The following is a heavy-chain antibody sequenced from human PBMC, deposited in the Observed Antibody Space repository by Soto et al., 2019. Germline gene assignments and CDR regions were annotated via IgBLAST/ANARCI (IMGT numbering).Heavy chain of an antibody. J-gene: IGHJ4*02. V-gene: IGHV5-10-1*01. CDR3: TRQSGTYYDSSGYYFDY. CDR2: IDPRDSYA. Sequence: GESLKISCKGSGYSFTNSWINWVRQMPGKGLEWMGRIDPRDSYANYSPSFQGHVTISADKSISTAYLQWSSLKASDTAMYYCTRQSGTYYDSSGYYFDYWGQGTLVTVSS. D-gene: IGHD3-22*01. CDR1: GYSFTNSW.